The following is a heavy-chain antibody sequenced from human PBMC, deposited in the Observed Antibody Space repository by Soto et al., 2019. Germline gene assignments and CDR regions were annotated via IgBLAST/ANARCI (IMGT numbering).Heavy chain of an antibody. CDR1: GGSISSGGYY. J-gene: IGHJ5*02. D-gene: IGHD3-10*01. CDR2: IYYSGST. V-gene: IGHV4-31*03. CDR3: ARKLPLITMPGTWFDP. Sequence: PSETLSLTCTVSGGSISSGGYYWSWIRQHPGKGLEWIGYIYYSGSTYYNPSLKSRVTISVDTSKNQFSLKLSSVTAADTAVYYCARKLPLITMPGTWFDPWGQGTLVTVSS.